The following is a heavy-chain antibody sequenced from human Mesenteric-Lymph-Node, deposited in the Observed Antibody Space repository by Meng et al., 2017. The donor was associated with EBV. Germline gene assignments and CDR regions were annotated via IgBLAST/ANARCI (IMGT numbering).Heavy chain of an antibody. J-gene: IGHJ4*02. D-gene: IGHD5-24*01. CDR1: GGSISKSNFY. CDR3: ARPRRWLQSEFDF. V-gene: IGHV4-39*01. Sequence: QVQLPDARPRLLKPSQTLLLTCTFSGGSISKSNFYWGWIRQPPGKGLEWIGSIFHSGSTYYNPSLKSRVTVSVDTSKNQFSLKLNSVTTADTAMYYCARPRRWLQSEFDFWGPGTLVTVSS. CDR2: IFHSGST.